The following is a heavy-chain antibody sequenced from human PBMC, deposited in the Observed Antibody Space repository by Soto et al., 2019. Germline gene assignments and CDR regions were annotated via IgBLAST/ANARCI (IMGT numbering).Heavy chain of an antibody. Sequence: SEPLSLTCAVYGGSFSGYYWSWIRQPPGKGLEWIGEINHSGSTNYNPSLKSRVTISVDTSKNQFSLKLSSVTAADTAVYYCARVRYYDYIWGSYRYPGRYYFDYWGQGTLVTVSS. V-gene: IGHV4-34*01. J-gene: IGHJ4*02. D-gene: IGHD3-16*02. CDR2: INHSGST. CDR1: GGSFSGYY. CDR3: ARVRYYDYIWGSYRYPGRYYFDY.